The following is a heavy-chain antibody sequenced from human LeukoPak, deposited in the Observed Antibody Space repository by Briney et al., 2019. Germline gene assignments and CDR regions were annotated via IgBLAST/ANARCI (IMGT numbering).Heavy chain of an antibody. CDR2: INPNSGGT. CDR3: ASGTQLRYFVLGAFDI. D-gene: IGHD3-9*01. Sequence: GASVKVSCKASGYTFTGYYMHWVRQAPGQGLEWMGWINPNSGGTNYAQKFQGRVTMTRDTSISTAYMELSGLRSDDTAVYYCASGTQLRYFVLGAFDIWGQGTMVTVSS. CDR1: GYTFTGYY. J-gene: IGHJ3*02. V-gene: IGHV1-2*02.